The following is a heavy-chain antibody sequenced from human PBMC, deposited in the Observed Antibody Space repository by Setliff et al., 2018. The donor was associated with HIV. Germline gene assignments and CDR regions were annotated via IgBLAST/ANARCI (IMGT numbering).Heavy chain of an antibody. D-gene: IGHD5-18*01. V-gene: IGHV1-2*06. J-gene: IGHJ4*02. CDR3: ARTLPQYTNLFDY. Sequence: ASVKVSCKASGYMFTDYYIHWVRQAPGQGPEWMGRINPNSGGTNYAQKFQGRVTMTRDTSISTAYMELSRLRSDDTAVYYCARTLPQYTNLFDYWGQGTLVTVSS. CDR2: INPNSGGT. CDR1: GYMFTDYY.